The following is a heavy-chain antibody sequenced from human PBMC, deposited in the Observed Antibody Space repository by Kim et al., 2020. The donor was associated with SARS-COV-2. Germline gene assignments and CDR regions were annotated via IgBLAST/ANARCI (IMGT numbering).Heavy chain of an antibody. CDR1: GGTFSSYA. J-gene: IGHJ6*02. V-gene: IGHV1-69*13. CDR2: IIPIFGTA. CDR3: ASGGWTTVTPGPTGFIYYGMDV. D-gene: IGHD4-17*01. Sequence: SVKVSCKASGGTFSSYAISWVRQAPGQGLEWMGGIIPIFGTANYAQKFQGRVTITADESTSTAYMELSSLRSEDTAVYYCASGGWTTVTPGPTGFIYYGMDVWGQGTTVTVSS.